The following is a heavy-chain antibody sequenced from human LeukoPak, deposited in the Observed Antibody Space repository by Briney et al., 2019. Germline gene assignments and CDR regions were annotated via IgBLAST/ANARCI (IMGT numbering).Heavy chain of an antibody. CDR2: INSDGSTK. J-gene: IGHJ4*02. CDR3: ARDSDPWSGYYKAFFDYFDY. V-gene: IGHV3-74*01. D-gene: IGHD3-3*01. CDR1: GFTFRSYW. Sequence: QPGGSLRLSCAASGFTFRSYWMHWVRQAPGKGLVWVSGINSDGSTKSYADSVKGRFTISRDNSKNTLYLQMNSLRAEDTAVYYCARDSDPWSGYYKAFFDYFDYWGQGTLVTVSS.